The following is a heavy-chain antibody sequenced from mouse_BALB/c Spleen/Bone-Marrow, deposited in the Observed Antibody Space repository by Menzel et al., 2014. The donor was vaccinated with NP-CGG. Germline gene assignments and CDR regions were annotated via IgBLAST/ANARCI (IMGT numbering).Heavy chain of an antibody. V-gene: IGHV1-4*01. CDR2: INPSSGYT. CDR1: GYTFTSYT. D-gene: IGHD4-1*02. Sequence: QVQLQQSGAELARPGASVKMSCKASGYTFTSYTMHWVKQRPGQGLEWIGHINPSSGYTNYNQKFKDKATLTADKSSSTAYMQLSSLTSEDSAVYYCARWANWDGFAYWGQGTLVTVSA. J-gene: IGHJ3*01. CDR3: ARWANWDGFAY.